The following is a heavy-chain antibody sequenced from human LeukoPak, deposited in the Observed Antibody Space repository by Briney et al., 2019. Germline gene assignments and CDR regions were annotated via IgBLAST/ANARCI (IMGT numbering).Heavy chain of an antibody. CDR2: INSDGSST. V-gene: IGHV3-74*01. CDR3: ARKKIAVAGLDY. J-gene: IGHJ4*02. CDR1: GFTFSSYW. D-gene: IGHD6-19*01. Sequence: PGGSLRLSCAASGFTFSSYWMHWVRQAPGKGLVWVSRINSDGSSTSYADSVKGRFTISRDNAKNTLYLQMNSLRAEDTAVYYCARKKIAVAGLDYWGQGTLVTVSS.